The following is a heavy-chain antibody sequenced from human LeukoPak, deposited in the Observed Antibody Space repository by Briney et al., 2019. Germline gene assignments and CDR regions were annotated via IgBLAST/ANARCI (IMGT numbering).Heavy chain of an antibody. D-gene: IGHD6-13*01. CDR3: ARGGARQQLFENYFDY. CDR1: GFTVSDNY. V-gene: IGHV3-53*01. Sequence: GGSLRLSCAASGFTVSDNYMSWVRQAPGKGLEWVSVIYRGGSTEYADSVKGRFTISRDTYKNTVYLEMNSLRVEDTAVYYCARGGARQQLFENYFDYWGQGTLVTVSS. CDR2: IYRGGST. J-gene: IGHJ4*02.